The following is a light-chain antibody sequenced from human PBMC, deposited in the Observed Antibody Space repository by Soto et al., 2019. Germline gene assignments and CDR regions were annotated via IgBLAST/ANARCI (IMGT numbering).Light chain of an antibody. CDR3: QQYHTSPVT. V-gene: IGKV3-20*01. CDR2: GAS. J-gene: IGKJ1*01. Sequence: EIVLTQSPATLSLSPGERATLSCRASQSVSSYLAWYQQKPGQTPRLLIYGASGRAPGIPDRFSGSGSGTDFTLTISRLEPEDFAVYYCQQYHTSPVTFGQGTKVDIK. CDR1: QSVSSY.